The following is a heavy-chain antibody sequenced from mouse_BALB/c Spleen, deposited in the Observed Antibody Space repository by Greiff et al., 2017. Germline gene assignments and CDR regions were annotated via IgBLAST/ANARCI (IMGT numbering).Heavy chain of an antibody. D-gene: IGHD3-1*01. V-gene: IGHV5-17*02. CDR3: ARRAARATGDYAMDY. Sequence: EVQLQESGGGLVQPGGSRKLSCAASGFTFSSFGMHWVRQAPEKGLEWVAYISSGSSTIYYADTVKGRFTISRDNPKNTLFLQMTSLRSEDTAMYYCARRAARATGDYAMDYWGQGTSVTVSS. CDR1: GFTFSSFG. J-gene: IGHJ4*01. CDR2: ISSGSSTI.